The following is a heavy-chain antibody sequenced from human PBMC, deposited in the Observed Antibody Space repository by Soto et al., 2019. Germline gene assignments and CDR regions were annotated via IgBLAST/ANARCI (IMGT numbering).Heavy chain of an antibody. J-gene: IGHJ4*02. Sequence: SETLSLTCTVSGGSIVNYYWNWIRQPPGKGLEWIGYIYYNGNTNYNPSLKSRVTMPVDTSKNQFSLKLSSVPAADTAVYYCARGSGYNYDYWGQGTLVTISS. CDR1: GGSIVNYY. CDR3: ARGSGYNYDY. D-gene: IGHD5-12*01. CDR2: IYYNGNT. V-gene: IGHV4-59*01.